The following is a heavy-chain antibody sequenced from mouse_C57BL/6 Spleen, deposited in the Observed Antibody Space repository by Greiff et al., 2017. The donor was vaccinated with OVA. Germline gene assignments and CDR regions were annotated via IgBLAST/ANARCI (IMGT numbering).Heavy chain of an antibody. CDR1: GFTFSSYG. CDR3: ARPVGGGSYGDAMDD. V-gene: IGHV5-6*01. J-gene: IGHJ4*01. D-gene: IGHD1-1*02. Sequence: EVKLVESGGDLVKPGGSLKLSCAASGFTFSSYGMSWVRQTPDKRLEWVATISSGGSYTYYPDSVKGRFTFSRANAKNTLYLQMSSLKSEDTARDSCARPVGGGSYGDAMDDWGQGTSVTVSS. CDR2: ISSGGSYT.